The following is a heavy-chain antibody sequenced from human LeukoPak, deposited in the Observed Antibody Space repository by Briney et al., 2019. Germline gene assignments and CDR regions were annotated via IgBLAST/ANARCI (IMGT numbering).Heavy chain of an antibody. CDR1: GGSISTYY. CDR2: VYYTGST. J-gene: IGHJ4*02. V-gene: IGHV4-59*01. Sequence: PSETLSPTCTVSGGSISTYYWSWIRQTPGKGLEWIGYVYYTGSTNSNPSLKSRVTISVDTSKNQVSLKLTSVTAADTAVYYCARGDRDPSRPDYWGQRTLVTVSS. D-gene: IGHD1-26*01. CDR3: ARGDRDPSRPDY.